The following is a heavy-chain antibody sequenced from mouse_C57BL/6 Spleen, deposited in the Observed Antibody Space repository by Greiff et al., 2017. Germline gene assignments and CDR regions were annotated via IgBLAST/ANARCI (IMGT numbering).Heavy chain of an antibody. CDR3: ARWENYDHDWRAMDY. J-gene: IGHJ4*01. Sequence: QVQLKQPGAELVKPGASVKLSCKASGYTFTSYWMHWVKQRPGQGLEWIGMIHPNSGSTNYNEKFKSKATLTVDKSSSTAYMQLSSLTSEDSAVYYCARWENYDHDWRAMDYWGQGTSVTVSS. CDR1: GYTFTSYW. CDR2: IHPNSGST. V-gene: IGHV1-64*01. D-gene: IGHD2-4*01.